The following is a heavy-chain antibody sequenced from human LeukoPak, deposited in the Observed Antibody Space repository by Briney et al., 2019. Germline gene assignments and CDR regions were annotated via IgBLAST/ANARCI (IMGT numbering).Heavy chain of an antibody. D-gene: IGHD6-13*01. V-gene: IGHV3-30-3*01. CDR1: GFTFSSYA. CDR3: ARGGGIAAARGGMDV. CDR2: ISYDGSNK. J-gene: IGHJ6*02. Sequence: GGSLRLSCAASGFTFSSYAMHWVRQAPGKGLEWVAVISYDGSNKYYADSVKGRFTISRDNSENTLYLQMNSLRAEDTAVYYCARGGGIAAARGGMDVWGQGTTVTVSS.